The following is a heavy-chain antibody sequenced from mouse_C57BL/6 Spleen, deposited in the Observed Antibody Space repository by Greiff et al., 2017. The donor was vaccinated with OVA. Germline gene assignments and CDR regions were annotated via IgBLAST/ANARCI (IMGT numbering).Heavy chain of an antibody. CDR1: GYTFPDYY. CDR3: ARSYDGSSDRAY. D-gene: IGHD1-1*01. V-gene: IGHV1-76*01. CDR2: IYPGSGTT. J-gene: IGHJ3*01. Sequence: VQLQQSGAELVRPGASVKLSCKASGYTFPDYYITWVQQRPGQGLEWVARIYPGSGTTYYTEKFKGKYTLTAEKSSSTAYMQLSSLTSEDSAVYFCARSYDGSSDRAYGGQGTLVTVSA.